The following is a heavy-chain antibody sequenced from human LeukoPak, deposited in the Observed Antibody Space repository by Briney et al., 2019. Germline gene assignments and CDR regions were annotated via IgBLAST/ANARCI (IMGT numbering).Heavy chain of an antibody. CDR2: IYYSGST. D-gene: IGHD6-6*01. CDR1: GGSISSHY. V-gene: IGHV4-59*11. CDR3: ARGGQLEYSSSAWYYYYYMDV. J-gene: IGHJ6*03. Sequence: SETLSLTCTVSGGSISSHYWSWIRQPPGKGLEWIGYIYYSGSTNYNPSLKSRVTISVDTCKDQFSLKLSSVTAADTAVYYCARGGQLEYSSSAWYYYYYMDVWGKGTTVTVSS.